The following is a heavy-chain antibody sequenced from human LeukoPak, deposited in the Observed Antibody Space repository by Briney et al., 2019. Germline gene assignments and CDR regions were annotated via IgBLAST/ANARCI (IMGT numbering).Heavy chain of an antibody. CDR2: ISAYNGNT. V-gene: IGHV1-18*01. D-gene: IGHD3-3*01. J-gene: IGHJ6*02. CDR1: GYTFTSYG. Sequence: APVKVSCKASGYTFTSYGISWVRQAPGQGLEWMGWISAYNGNTNYAQKLQGRVTMTTDTSTSTAYMKLRSLRSDDTAVYYCARALGYDFWSGLYYYYGMDVWGQGTTVTVSS. CDR3: ARALGYDFWSGLYYYYGMDV.